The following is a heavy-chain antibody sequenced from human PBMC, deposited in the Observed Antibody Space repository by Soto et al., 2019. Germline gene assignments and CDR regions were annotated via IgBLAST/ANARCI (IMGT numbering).Heavy chain of an antibody. CDR3: ARHPNYYYGSGSSYYYYYYGMDV. CDR1: GGSISSYY. J-gene: IGHJ6*02. CDR2: IYYSGST. D-gene: IGHD3-10*01. Sequence: SETLSLTCTVSGGSISSYYLSWIRQPPGKGLEWIGYIYYSGSTNYNPSLKSRVTISVDTSKNQFSLKLSSVTAADTAVYYCARHPNYYYGSGSSYYYYYYGMDVWGQGTTVTVSS. V-gene: IGHV4-59*08.